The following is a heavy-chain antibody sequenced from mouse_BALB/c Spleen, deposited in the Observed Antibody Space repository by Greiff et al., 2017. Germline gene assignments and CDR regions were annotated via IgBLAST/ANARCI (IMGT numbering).Heavy chain of an antibody. Sequence: EVQLQQSGPGLVKPSPSLSLSCTASGYSITSDYACNWIRQFPGNILEWMGYISYSGSTSYNPSLKSRTSITRDTSKNQFCLQLNSVTTEDTASYYCARRDYGSSSAWFAYWGQGTLVTVSA. J-gene: IGHJ3*01. CDR2: ISYSGST. V-gene: IGHV3-2*02. CDR1: GYSITSDYA. D-gene: IGHD1-1*01. CDR3: ARRDYGSSSAWFAY.